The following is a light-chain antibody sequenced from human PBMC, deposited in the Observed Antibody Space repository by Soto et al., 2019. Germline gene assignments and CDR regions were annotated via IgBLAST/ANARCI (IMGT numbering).Light chain of an antibody. CDR1: QSISNSY. CDR2: GAS. CDR3: QQYGRSLPT. Sequence: ENVLTQSPDILSLSPGERVTLSCRASQSISNSYLAWCQQKPGQAPRVLIYGASNRATGTPDRFSGSGSGTDFTLTISRLQPEDFALYYCQQYGRSLPTFGRGTKLEIK. V-gene: IGKV3-20*01. J-gene: IGKJ2*01.